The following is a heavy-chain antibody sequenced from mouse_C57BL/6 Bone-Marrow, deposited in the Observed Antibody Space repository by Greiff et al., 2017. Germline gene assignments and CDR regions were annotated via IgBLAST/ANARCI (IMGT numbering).Heavy chain of an antibody. CDR1: GYAFSSSW. Sequence: VQLQQSGPELVKPGASVKISCKASGYAFSSSWMNWVKQRPGKGLEWIGRIYPGDGDTNYNGKFKGKATLTADKSSSTAYMQLSSLTSEYSAVYFCTRTGTSFDYWGQGTTLTVSS. CDR3: TRTGTSFDY. V-gene: IGHV1-82*01. J-gene: IGHJ2*01. D-gene: IGHD4-1*01. CDR2: IYPGDGDT.